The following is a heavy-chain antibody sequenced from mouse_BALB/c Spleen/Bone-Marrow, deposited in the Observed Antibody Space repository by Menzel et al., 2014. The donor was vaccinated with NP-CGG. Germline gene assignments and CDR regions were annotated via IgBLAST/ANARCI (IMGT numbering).Heavy chain of an antibody. Sequence: QVQLKQSGAELVRPGTSVKVSCKASGYAFTNYLIEWVKQRPGQGLEWIGVINPGSGGTNYNEKFKGKATLTADKSSSTAYMQCSSLTSDDSAVYFCARQLGPPYAMDYWGQGTSVTVSS. CDR2: INPGSGGT. CDR3: ARQLGPPYAMDY. V-gene: IGHV1-54*01. CDR1: GYAFTNYL. J-gene: IGHJ4*01. D-gene: IGHD3-1*01.